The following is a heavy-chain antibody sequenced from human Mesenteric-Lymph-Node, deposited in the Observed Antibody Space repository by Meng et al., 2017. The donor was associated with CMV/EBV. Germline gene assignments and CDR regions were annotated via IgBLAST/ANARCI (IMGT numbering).Heavy chain of an antibody. CDR2: INPNSGGT. D-gene: IGHD5-18*01. Sequence: SGYTFTGYYMHWVRQAPGQGLEWMGRINPNSGGTNYAQKFQGRVTMIRDTSISTAYMELSRLRSDDTAVYYCARDSVGGYSYGLDYWGQGTLVTVSS. J-gene: IGHJ4*02. CDR3: ARDSVGGYSYGLDY. CDR1: GYTFTGYY. V-gene: IGHV1-2*06.